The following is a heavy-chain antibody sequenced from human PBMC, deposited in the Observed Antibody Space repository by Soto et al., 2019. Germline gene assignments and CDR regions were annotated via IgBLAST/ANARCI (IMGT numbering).Heavy chain of an antibody. CDR1: GYTFTSYG. Sequence: ASVKVSCQASGYTFTSYGISWVRQAPGQGLEWMGWISAYNGNTNYAQKLQGRVTMTTDTSTSTAYMELRSLRSDDTAVYYCARDLAVAETVWFDRWGQGTLVTVCS. CDR2: ISAYNGNT. D-gene: IGHD6-19*01. J-gene: IGHJ5*02. V-gene: IGHV1-18*01. CDR3: ARDLAVAETVWFDR.